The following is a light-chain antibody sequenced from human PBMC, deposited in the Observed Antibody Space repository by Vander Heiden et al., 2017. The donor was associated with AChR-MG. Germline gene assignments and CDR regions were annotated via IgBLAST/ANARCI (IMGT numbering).Light chain of an antibody. V-gene: IGLV1-51*01. CDR2: DNN. Sequence: QTVLRQPPSASPAAGQRVTIASAGSNSNIGSNAVSAYPQVHGTAPKPRIYDNNKRPSGMPARFSASKSGTSATLGITGLQTGDEADYYCATWDSGLTAWVFGTGTKVSVL. CDR3: ATWDSGLTAWV. J-gene: IGLJ1*01. CDR1: NSNIGSNA.